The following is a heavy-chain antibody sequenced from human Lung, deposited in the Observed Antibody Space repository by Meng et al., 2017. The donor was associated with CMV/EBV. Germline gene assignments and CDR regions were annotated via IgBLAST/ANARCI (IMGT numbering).Heavy chain of an antibody. J-gene: IGHJ4*02. CDR1: GGSIRSGYYY. CDR3: ARETHGSGSYYDY. D-gene: IGHD3-10*01. Sequence: GSGGSIRSGYYYWSWIRQPPGKGLEWIGYIYYSESTYYTPSLKSRVTISVDTSKNQFSLKLSSVTAADTAVYYCARETHGSGSYYDYWGQRTLVTVSS. CDR2: IYYSEST. V-gene: IGHV4-30-4*01.